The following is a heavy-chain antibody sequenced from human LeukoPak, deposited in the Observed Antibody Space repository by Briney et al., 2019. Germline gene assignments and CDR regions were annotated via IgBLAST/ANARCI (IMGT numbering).Heavy chain of an antibody. J-gene: IGHJ6*03. CDR3: ARESADYGSGSYYYMDV. D-gene: IGHD3-10*01. Sequence: ASVKVSCKASGYTFTSYGISWVRQAPGQGLEWMGWIGAYNGNTNYAQKLQGRVTMTTDTSTSTAYMELRSLRSDDMAVYYCARESADYGSGSYYYMDVWGKGTTVTVSS. CDR1: GYTFTSYG. V-gene: IGHV1-18*03. CDR2: IGAYNGNT.